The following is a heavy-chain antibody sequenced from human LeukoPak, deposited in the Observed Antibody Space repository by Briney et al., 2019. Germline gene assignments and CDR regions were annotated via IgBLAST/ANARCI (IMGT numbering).Heavy chain of an antibody. V-gene: IGHV3-74*01. CDR2: VNEDGSET. Sequence: GGSLRLSCVGSGFTFNTYWIHWVRQAPGKGLVWVSRVNEDGSETNYADSVKGRFTLSRDNAKNTVYLQMNNLRAEDTAVYYCARTKPADFDLWGRGTLVTVSS. CDR1: GFTFNTYW. J-gene: IGHJ2*01. CDR3: ARTKPADFDL.